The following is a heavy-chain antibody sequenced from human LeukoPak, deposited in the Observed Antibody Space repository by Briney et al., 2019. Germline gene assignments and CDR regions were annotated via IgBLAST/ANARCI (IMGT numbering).Heavy chain of an antibody. V-gene: IGHV1-69*13. CDR3: AREAYSSGSYYYYGMDV. Sequence: SVKVSCKASGGTFSSYAISWVRQAPGQGLEWMGGIIPIFGTANYAQKFQGRVTITADESTSTAYMELSSLRSEDTAVYYCAREAYSSGSYYYYGMDVWGQGTTVTVSS. CDR2: IIPIFGTA. D-gene: IGHD6-19*01. J-gene: IGHJ6*02. CDR1: GGTFSSYA.